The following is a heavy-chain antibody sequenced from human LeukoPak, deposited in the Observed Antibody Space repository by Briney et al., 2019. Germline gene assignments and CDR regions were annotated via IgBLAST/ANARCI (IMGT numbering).Heavy chain of an antibody. CDR1: GGSIGSRYHY. J-gene: IGHJ4*02. D-gene: IGHD6-19*01. CDR3: ARLAHSSGYLAFDY. Sequence: SETLSLTCSVSGGSIGSRYHYWGWIRQPPGKGLEWIGSIEYSGSTYYNPPHKSRVIMSVDTSKKQFSLKVTSVTAADTAVYYCARLAHSSGYLAFDYWGQGTLVTVSS. CDR2: IEYSGST. V-gene: IGHV4-39*01.